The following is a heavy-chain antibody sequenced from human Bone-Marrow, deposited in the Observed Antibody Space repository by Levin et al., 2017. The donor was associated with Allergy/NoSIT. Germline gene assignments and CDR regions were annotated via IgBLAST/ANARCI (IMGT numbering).Heavy chain of an antibody. J-gene: IGHJ6*02. CDR3: ARRDYYYYGFDV. CDR1: GFTFRKYS. V-gene: IGHV3-21*01. Sequence: LSLTCVATGFTFRKYSMTWVRQAPGKGLEWVAYITTASSYMYYGDSVGGRFTVSRDNARDTLYLQMNSLRAEDTAVYFCARRDYYYYGFDVWGQGTTVTVSS. CDR2: ITTASSYM.